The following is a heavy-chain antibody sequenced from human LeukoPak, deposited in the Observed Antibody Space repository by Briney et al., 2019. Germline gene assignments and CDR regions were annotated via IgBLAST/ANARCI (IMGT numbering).Heavy chain of an antibody. CDR1: GGSISSSSYY. CDR2: IYYSGST. J-gene: IGHJ4*02. V-gene: IGHV4-39*01. CDR3: ARQKGYYDSSGYYYFDY. D-gene: IGHD3-22*01. Sequence: SETLSLTCTVSGGSISSSSYYWGWIHQPPGKGLEWIGSIYYSGSTYYNPSLKSRVTISVDTSKNQFSLKLSSVTTADTAVYYCARQKGYYDSSGYYYFDYWGQGTLVTVSS.